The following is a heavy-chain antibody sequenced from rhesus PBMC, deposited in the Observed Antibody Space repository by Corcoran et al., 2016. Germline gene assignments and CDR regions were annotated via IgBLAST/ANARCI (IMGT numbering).Heavy chain of an antibody. Sequence: QVQLQESGPGLVKPSETLSLTCAVSGYSISSGYGWSWIRQSPGKVLEWIGYIGGSRCSTNYNPSLKSRVTISKDTSKNQFSLKLSSVTVADTAVYYCARGAAAGTGSDYWGQGVLVTVSS. CDR1: GYSISSGYG. V-gene: IGHV4-127*01. J-gene: IGHJ4*01. CDR3: ARGAAAGTGSDY. CDR2: IGGSRCST. D-gene: IGHD6-25*01.